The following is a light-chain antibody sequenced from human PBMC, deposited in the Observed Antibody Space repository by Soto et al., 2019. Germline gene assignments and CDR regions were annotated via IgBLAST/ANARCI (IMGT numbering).Light chain of an antibody. CDR1: QDISNS. J-gene: IGKJ3*01. Sequence: DIQMTQSPSSLSASVGDRVTITCQATQDISNSLNWYQQKLGKAPKLLICDASNLETGVPSRFSGSGSGTDFTFTISSLQPEDIGTYYCQQYDNVPVTFGPGTKVDI. CDR3: QQYDNVPVT. CDR2: DAS. V-gene: IGKV1-33*01.